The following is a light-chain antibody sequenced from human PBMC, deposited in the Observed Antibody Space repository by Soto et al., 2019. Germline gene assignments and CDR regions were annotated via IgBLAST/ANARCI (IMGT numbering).Light chain of an antibody. J-gene: IGKJ1*01. CDR3: QQYGSAPLT. Sequence: EIVLTQSPGTLSSSPGERATLYCRASESISSIYLAWYQQRPGQAPRLLIYAASNRARGIPDRFGGSGSGTDFTLTVSRLEPEDFAVYYCQQYGSAPLTFGQGTKV. CDR2: AAS. V-gene: IGKV3-20*01. CDR1: ESISSIY.